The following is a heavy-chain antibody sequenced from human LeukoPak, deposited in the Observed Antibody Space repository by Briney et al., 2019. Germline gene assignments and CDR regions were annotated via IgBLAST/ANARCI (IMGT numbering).Heavy chain of an antibody. V-gene: IGHV1-69*02. CDR1: GGTFSSYT. CDR3: AGNTLSYYYDSSGYYNAFDI. CDR2: IIPILGIT. Sequence: SVKVSCKASGGTFSSYTISWVRQAPGQGLEWMGRIIPILGITNYAQKFQGRVTITADKSTSTAYMELSSLRSEDTAVYYCAGNTLSYYYDSSGYYNAFDIWGQGTMVSVSS. D-gene: IGHD3-22*01. J-gene: IGHJ3*02.